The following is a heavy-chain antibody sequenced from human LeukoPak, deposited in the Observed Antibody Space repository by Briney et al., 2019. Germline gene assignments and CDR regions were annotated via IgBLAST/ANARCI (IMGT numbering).Heavy chain of an antibody. J-gene: IGHJ6*03. D-gene: IGHD6-13*01. CDR2: INHSGST. V-gene: IGHV4-34*01. CDR1: GGSFSGYY. CDR3: ARNFVRPPYSSSWRKYYYYYMDV. Sequence: SETLSLTCAVYGGSFSGYYWSWIRQPPGKGLEWIGEINHSGSTNYNPSLKSRVTISVDTSKNQFSLKLSSVTAADTAVYYCARNFVRPPYSSSWRKYYYYYMDVWGKGTTVTVSS.